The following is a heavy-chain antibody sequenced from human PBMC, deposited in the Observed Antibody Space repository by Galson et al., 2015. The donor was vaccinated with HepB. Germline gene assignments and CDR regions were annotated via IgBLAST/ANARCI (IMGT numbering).Heavy chain of an antibody. CDR3: AKEVRYSSNWFEGFYYDGMDV. V-gene: IGHV3-33*06. J-gene: IGHJ6*02. D-gene: IGHD6-13*01. CDR1: GFTFSNHA. Sequence: SLRLSCAASGFTFSNHAMHWVRQAPGKGLEWVAVIWFDGRNEFYADSVKGRFTISGDNSQNTLFLQMNSLRGEDTAVYYCAKEVRYSSNWFEGFYYDGMDVWGQGTTVTVSS. CDR2: IWFDGRNE.